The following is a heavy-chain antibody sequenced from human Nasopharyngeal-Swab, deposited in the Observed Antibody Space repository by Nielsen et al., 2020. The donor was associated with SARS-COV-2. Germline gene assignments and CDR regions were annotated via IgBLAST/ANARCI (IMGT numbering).Heavy chain of an antibody. CDR1: GFSLSTSGMC. CDR3: ARSVTYYYDSSGYYYFDY. CDR2: IDWDDDK. Sequence: SGPTLVQPTPTLTLTCTFSGFSLSTSGMCVSWIRQPPGKALEWLALIDWDDDKYYSTSLKTRLTISKDTSKNQVVLTMTNMDPVDTATYYCARSVTYYYDSSGYYYFDYWGQGTLFTVSS. D-gene: IGHD3-22*01. V-gene: IGHV2-70*01. J-gene: IGHJ4*02.